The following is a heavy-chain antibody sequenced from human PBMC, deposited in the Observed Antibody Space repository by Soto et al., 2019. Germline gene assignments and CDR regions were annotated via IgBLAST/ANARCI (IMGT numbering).Heavy chain of an antibody. V-gene: IGHV3-23*01. CDR3: ANLIGLLR. CDR2: ISGSGGST. Sequence: GGSLRLSCAASGFPFSGYAINWVRQAPGKGLEWVSVISGSGGSTYYADSVKGRFTISRDNSKNTLYLQMNSLRAEDTAVYYCANLIGLLRWGQGTLVTVSS. J-gene: IGHJ4*02. CDR1: GFPFSGYA. D-gene: IGHD1-26*01.